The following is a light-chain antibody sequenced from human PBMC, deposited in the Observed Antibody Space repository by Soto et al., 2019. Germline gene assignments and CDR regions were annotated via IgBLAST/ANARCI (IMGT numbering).Light chain of an antibody. CDR2: DVS. CDR1: SSDVGGYNY. CDR3: SSYSSSSLLV. Sequence: QSALTQPASVSGSPGQSITISCTGTSSDVGGYNYVSWFQQHPGKAPKLMIVDVSNRPSGVSNRFSGFKSANTAALTISGLEAEDEADSYCSSYSSSSLLVFGGGTKLTVL. V-gene: IGLV2-14*01. J-gene: IGLJ2*01.